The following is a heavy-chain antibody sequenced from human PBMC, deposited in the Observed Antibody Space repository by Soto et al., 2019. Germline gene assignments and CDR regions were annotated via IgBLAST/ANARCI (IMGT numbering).Heavy chain of an antibody. J-gene: IGHJ4*02. V-gene: IGHV3-30-3*01. D-gene: IGHD6-19*01. CDR2: MSYDGSNK. Sequence: GGSLRLSCAASGFTFNVYAMHWVRQAPGKGLEWVALMSYDGSNKYYADSVKGRFTISRDNSKNTLYLQMSSLRSEDTAVYYCARDGLSRMAVAVYYFDYWGQGTLVTVSS. CDR1: GFTFNVYA. CDR3: ARDGLSRMAVAVYYFDY.